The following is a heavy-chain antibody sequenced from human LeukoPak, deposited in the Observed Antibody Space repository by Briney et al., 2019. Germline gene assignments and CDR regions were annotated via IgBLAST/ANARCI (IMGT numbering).Heavy chain of an antibody. V-gene: IGHV4-31*03. CDR3: ASRASGSYYSVAGFDY. J-gene: IGHJ4*02. Sequence: SQTLSLTCTVSGGSISSGGYYWSWIRQHPGKGLEWIGYIYYSGSTYYNPSLKSRVTISVDTSKNQFSLKLSSVTAADTAVYYCASRASGSYYSVAGFDYWGQGTLVTVSS. CDR1: GGSISSGGYY. D-gene: IGHD1-26*01. CDR2: IYYSGST.